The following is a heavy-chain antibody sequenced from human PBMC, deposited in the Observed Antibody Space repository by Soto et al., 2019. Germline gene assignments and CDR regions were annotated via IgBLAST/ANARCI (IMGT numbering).Heavy chain of an antibody. J-gene: IGHJ6*02. V-gene: IGHV3-72*01. CDR3: ARHIPYHGKDV. D-gene: IGHD2-21*01. CDR2: IRNKVNSYTT. Sequence: EVQLVESGGGLVQPGGSLRLSFAASGFTFSDHYMDWVRQAPGKGLEWVGRIRNKVNSYTTEYAASVKGRFTISRDDSKNSLYLQMNSLKTEDTAVYYCARHIPYHGKDVWGQGTTVTVSS. CDR1: GFTFSDHY.